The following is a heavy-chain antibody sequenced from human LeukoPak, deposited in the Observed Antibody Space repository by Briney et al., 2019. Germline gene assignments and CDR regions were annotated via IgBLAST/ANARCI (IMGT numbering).Heavy chain of an antibody. D-gene: IGHD3-10*01. Sequence: GGSLRLSCAASGFTLSNSWMFWVRQPPGKGLKYVSEINNDGSRTSYADSVKGGFTISRDGAENTLFLQMNSLRAEDTAVYFCARGGVSGGFDYWGQGTLVTVSS. J-gene: IGHJ4*02. CDR2: INNDGSRT. CDR3: ARGGVSGGFDY. CDR1: GFTLSNSW. V-gene: IGHV3-74*01.